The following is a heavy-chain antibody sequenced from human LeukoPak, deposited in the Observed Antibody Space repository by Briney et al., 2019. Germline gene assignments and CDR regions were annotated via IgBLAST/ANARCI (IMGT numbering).Heavy chain of an antibody. Sequence: GASVKVSCKASGYTFTSYGISWVRQAPGQGLEWMGWISAYNGNTSYAQKFQGRVTMTTDTSTSTAYMELRSLRSDDTAVYYCARDHYYYDSSGLIEGDYWGQGTLVTVSS. D-gene: IGHD3-22*01. CDR2: ISAYNGNT. V-gene: IGHV1-18*01. CDR3: ARDHYYYDSSGLIEGDY. J-gene: IGHJ4*02. CDR1: GYTFTSYG.